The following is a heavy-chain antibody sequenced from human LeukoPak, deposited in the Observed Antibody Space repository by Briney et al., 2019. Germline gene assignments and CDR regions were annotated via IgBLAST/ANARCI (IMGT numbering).Heavy chain of an antibody. Sequence: PGGSLRLSCAASGFTFSNYWMHWVRQAPGKALVWVSRINSDGSNTTYADSVKGRFTISRDNAKNTLYVQMNSLRAEDTAVYYCARDVGGNLGDAFDIWGQGTMVTVSS. J-gene: IGHJ3*02. CDR2: INSDGSNT. CDR1: GFTFSNYW. V-gene: IGHV3-74*03. CDR3: ARDVGGNLGDAFDI. D-gene: IGHD4-23*01.